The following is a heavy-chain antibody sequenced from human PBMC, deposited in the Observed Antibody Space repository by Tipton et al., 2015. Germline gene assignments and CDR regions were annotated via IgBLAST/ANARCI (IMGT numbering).Heavy chain of an antibody. CDR3: ACQDYDSLTRDYQTVDY. CDR2: INDGGRT. D-gene: IGHD3-9*01. J-gene: IGHJ4*02. CDR1: GYFISDGHF. V-gene: IGHV4-38-2*02. Sequence: GLVKPSETLSLTCTVSGYFISDGHFWGWVRQSPVKGLEWIGDINDGGRTDYNPSLKSRVTMSVDMSKNQISLHLKSVTAADTAVYYCACQDYDSLTRDYQTVDYWGQGTLVTVSS.